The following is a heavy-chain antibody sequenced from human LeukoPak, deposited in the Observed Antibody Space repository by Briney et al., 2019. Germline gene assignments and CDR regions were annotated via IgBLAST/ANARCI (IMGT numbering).Heavy chain of an antibody. J-gene: IGHJ4*02. CDR2: INHSGST. Sequence: SETLSLTCAVYGGSFSGYYWSWIRQPPGKGLEWIGEINHSGSTNYNPSLKSRVTISVDTSKNQFSLKLSSVTAADTAVYYCARRVGWFGELLYPFDYWGQGTLVTVSS. CDR1: GGSFSGYY. D-gene: IGHD3-10*01. CDR3: ARRVGWFGELLYPFDY. V-gene: IGHV4-34*01.